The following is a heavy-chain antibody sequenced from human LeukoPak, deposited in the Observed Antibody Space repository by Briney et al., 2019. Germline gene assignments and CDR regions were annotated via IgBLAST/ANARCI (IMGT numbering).Heavy chain of an antibody. D-gene: IGHD5-24*01. CDR3: AKALGGRDAFNL. CDR2: MSGSGGTT. CDR1: GFTYSGYA. V-gene: IGHV3-23*01. J-gene: IGHJ5*02. Sequence: PGGSLRLSCAASGFTYSGYAMSWVRQAPGKGLKWVSIMSGSGGTTYYARSVKGRFTISRDNSRNTLFLQMNSLRVEDTAVYYCAKALGGRDAFNLWGQGALVTVSS.